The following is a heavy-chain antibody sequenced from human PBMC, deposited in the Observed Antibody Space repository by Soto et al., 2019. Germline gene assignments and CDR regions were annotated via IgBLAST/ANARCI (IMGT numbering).Heavy chain of an antibody. J-gene: IGHJ6*02. V-gene: IGHV1-69*13. D-gene: IGHD3-22*01. Sequence: SVKVSCKASGGTFSSYAISWVRQAPGQGLEWMGGIIPIFGTANYAQKFQGRVTITADESTSTAYMELSSLRSEDTAVYYCARGGYYDSSGYSPGDTDYYHYYGMDVWGQGTTVTVSS. CDR2: IIPIFGTA. CDR3: ARGGYYDSSGYSPGDTDYYHYYGMDV. CDR1: GGTFSSYA.